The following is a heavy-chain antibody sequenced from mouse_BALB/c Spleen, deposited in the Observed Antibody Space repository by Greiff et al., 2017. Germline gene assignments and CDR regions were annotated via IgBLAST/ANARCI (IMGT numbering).Heavy chain of an antibody. J-gene: IGHJ4*01. CDR1: GFTFTDYY. CDR2: IRNKANGYTT. D-gene: IGHD2-1*01. Sequence: EVKLMESGGGLVQPGGSLRLSCATSGFTFTDYYMSWVRQPPGKALEWLGFIRNKANGYTTEYSASVKGRFTISRDNSQSILYLQMNTLRAEDSATYYCARDKRNYVGAMDYWGQGTSVTVSS. V-gene: IGHV7-3*02. CDR3: ARDKRNYVGAMDY.